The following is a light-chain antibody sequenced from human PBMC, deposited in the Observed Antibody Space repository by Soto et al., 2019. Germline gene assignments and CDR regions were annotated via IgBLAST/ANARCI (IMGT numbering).Light chain of an antibody. CDR3: QQYNNWWT. CDR1: QSVSSN. Sequence: EIVMTQSPATLSVSPGERATLSCRASQSVSSNLAWYQQKPGQAPRLLIYGASTRATGIPARFSGSGSGTEFTITISSLQSEDFAVYYCQQYNNWWTVGQGTKVGIK. CDR2: GAS. V-gene: IGKV3-15*01. J-gene: IGKJ1*01.